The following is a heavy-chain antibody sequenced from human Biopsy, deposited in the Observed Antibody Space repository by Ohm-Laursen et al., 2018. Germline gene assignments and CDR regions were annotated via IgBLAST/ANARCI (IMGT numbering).Heavy chain of an antibody. CDR2: IYTGGST. CDR3: AREGRDY. V-gene: IGHV3-53*01. J-gene: IGHJ4*02. CDR1: GFTFSNFN. Sequence: SLRLSCAASGFTFSNFNMNWVRQAPGKGLEWVSVIYTGGSTFYADSVKGRFTISRDKSKNTLYLQMNNLTAEDTAVYYCAREGRDYWGQGTLVTVSS.